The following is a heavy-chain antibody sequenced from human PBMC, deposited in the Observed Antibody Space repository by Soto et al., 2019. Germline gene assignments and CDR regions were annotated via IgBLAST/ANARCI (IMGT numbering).Heavy chain of an antibody. CDR3: ARVGGYYVIDY. Sequence: QVQLVQSGAEVKKPGASVKVSCKASGYTFTSYAMHWVRQAPGQRLEWMGWINAGNGNTKYSQKFQGRVTITRDTSASTAYMELSSLRSEDTAAYYCARVGGYYVIDYWGQGTLVTVSS. CDR2: INAGNGNT. CDR1: GYTFTSYA. V-gene: IGHV1-3*01. J-gene: IGHJ4*02. D-gene: IGHD3-22*01.